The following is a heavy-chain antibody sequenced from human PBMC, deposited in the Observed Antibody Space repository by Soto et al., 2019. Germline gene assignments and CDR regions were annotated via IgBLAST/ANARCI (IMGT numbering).Heavy chain of an antibody. CDR2: IKHSGSP. CDR1: GGSLSGYY. D-gene: IGHD2-2*01. V-gene: IGHV4-34*01. J-gene: IGHJ3*02. Sequence: SETLSLTCAVYGGSLSGYYCSWIRQPPGKGLEWIGEIKHSGSPTYNPSLKSRVTISVDTSKNQFSLKLGSVTAADTAVYYCATYQGTCSRTNYYGALDIWGQGTMVTVSS. CDR3: ATYQGTCSRTNYYGALDI.